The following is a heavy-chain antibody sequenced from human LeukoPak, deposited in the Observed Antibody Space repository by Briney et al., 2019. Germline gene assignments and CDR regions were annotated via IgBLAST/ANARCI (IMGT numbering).Heavy chain of an antibody. CDR3: ARVSTVPAASYPFDY. V-gene: IGHV4-31*03. CDR2: IYYSGST. CDR1: GGSISSGGYY. D-gene: IGHD2-2*01. J-gene: IGHJ4*02. Sequence: PSQTLSLTCTVSGGSISSGGYYWSWIRQHPGKGLEWIGYIYYSGSTYYNPSLKSRVTISVDTSKNQFSLKLSSVTAADTAVYCCARVSTVPAASYPFDYWGQGTLVTVSS.